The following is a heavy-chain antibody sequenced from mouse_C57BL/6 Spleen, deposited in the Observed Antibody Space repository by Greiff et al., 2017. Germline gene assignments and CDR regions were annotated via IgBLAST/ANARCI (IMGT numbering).Heavy chain of an antibody. V-gene: IGHV5-17*01. Sequence: DVKLVESGGGLVKPGGSLKLSCAASGFTFSDYGMHWVRQAPEKGLEWVAYISSGSSTIYYADTVKGRFTISRDNAKNTLFLQMTSLRSEDTAMYYCASSLRYYFDYWGQGTTLTVSS. CDR1: GFTFSDYG. CDR3: ASSLRYYFDY. J-gene: IGHJ2*01. CDR2: ISSGSSTI. D-gene: IGHD1-1*01.